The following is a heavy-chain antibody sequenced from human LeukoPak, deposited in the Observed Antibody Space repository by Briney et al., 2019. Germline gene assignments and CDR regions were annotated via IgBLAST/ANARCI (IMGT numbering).Heavy chain of an antibody. CDR3: AKDPSYSGYGTYDY. V-gene: IGHV3-23*01. J-gene: IGHJ4*02. CDR1: GFTFSSYA. Sequence: PGGSLRLSCAASGFTFSSYAMNWVRQAPGQGLEWVSGISGSGGSTYYADSVQGRFTISRDNSKNTLYLQMNSLRADDTAVYYCAKDPSYSGYGTYDYLGQGTLVTVSS. D-gene: IGHD5-12*01. CDR2: ISGSGGST.